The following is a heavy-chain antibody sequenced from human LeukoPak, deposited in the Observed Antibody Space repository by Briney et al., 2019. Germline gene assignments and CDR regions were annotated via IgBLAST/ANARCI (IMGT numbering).Heavy chain of an antibody. Sequence: ASVKVSCKASGYTFTSYYMHWVRQAPGQGLEWMGLINPSGSSTSYAQKFQGRLSLTRDMSTSTDYTELSSLRSEDTAVYYCARDNSVGDTAWWFDPWGQGTLVPVSS. CDR1: GYTFTSYY. CDR2: INPSGSST. CDR3: ARDNSVGDTAWWFDP. V-gene: IGHV1-46*01. D-gene: IGHD1-26*01. J-gene: IGHJ5*02.